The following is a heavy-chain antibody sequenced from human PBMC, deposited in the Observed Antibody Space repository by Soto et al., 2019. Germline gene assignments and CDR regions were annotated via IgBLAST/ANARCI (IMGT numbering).Heavy chain of an antibody. CDR2: IHPGESDT. V-gene: IGHV5-51*01. D-gene: IGHD3-16*01. CDR1: GYSFTTYW. J-gene: IGHJ3*02. Sequence: VESLKISCKSYGYSFTTYWIAWVRQMPGKGLEWMGSIHPGESDTRYSPSFQGQVTISADKSISTAYLQWSSLKASDTAMYYCARLGAGPEDAFDIWGQGTMVTVSS. CDR3: ARLGAGPEDAFDI.